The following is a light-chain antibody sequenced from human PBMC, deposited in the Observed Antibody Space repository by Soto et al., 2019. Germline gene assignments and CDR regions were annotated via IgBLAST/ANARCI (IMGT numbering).Light chain of an antibody. Sequence: VLTQPPSVSVAPGKTARITCGGNNIGSKSVHWYQQKPGQAPVLVIYYDTDRPSGIPERFSGSNSGNTATLTISRVEAGDEADYYCQVWDSSSDHVVFGGGTKGHRP. V-gene: IGLV3-21*04. CDR3: QVWDSSSDHVV. CDR1: NIGSKS. CDR2: YDT. J-gene: IGLJ2*01.